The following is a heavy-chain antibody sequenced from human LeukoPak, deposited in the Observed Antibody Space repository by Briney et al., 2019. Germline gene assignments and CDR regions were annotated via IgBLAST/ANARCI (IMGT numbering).Heavy chain of an antibody. CDR1: GFTFSSYG. CDR2: ISSSSSYI. J-gene: IGHJ4*02. CDR3: ARDRYSPIAASGDLDY. V-gene: IGHV3-21*01. D-gene: IGHD5-12*01. Sequence: GGPLRLSCAASGFTFSSYGMHWVRQAPGKGLEWVSSISSSSSYIYYADSVKGRFTISRDNAKNSLYLKMNSLRAEDTAVYYCARDRYSPIAASGDLDYWGQGTLVTVSS.